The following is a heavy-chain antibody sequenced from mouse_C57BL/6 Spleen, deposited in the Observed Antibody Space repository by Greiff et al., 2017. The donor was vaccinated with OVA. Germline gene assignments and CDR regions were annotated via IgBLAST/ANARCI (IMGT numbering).Heavy chain of an antibody. Sequence: EVQLQQSVAELVRPGASVKLSCTASGFNIKNTYMHWVKQRPEQGLEWIGRIDPANGNTKYAPKFQGKATITAATSSHTAYLQLSRLTSEDTAIYYCAHYYGSSNWYFDVWGTGTTVTVSA. V-gene: IGHV14-3*01. J-gene: IGHJ1*03. CDR2: IDPANGNT. D-gene: IGHD1-1*01. CDR3: AHYYGSSNWYFDV. CDR1: GFNIKNTY.